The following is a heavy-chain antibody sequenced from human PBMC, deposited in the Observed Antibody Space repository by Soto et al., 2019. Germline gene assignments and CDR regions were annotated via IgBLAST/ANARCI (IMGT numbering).Heavy chain of an antibody. V-gene: IGHV1-18*01. J-gene: IGHJ6*02. CDR1: GYTFTSYG. CDR3: ARDRRIAAAGTKHYYYYYGMDV. CDR2: ISAYNGNT. Sequence: ASVKVSCKASGYTFTSYGISWVRQAPGQGLEWMGWISAYNGNTNYAQKLQGRVTMTTDTSTSTAYMELRSLRSDDTAVYYCARDRRIAAAGTKHYYYYYGMDVWGQGTTVTVYS. D-gene: IGHD6-13*01.